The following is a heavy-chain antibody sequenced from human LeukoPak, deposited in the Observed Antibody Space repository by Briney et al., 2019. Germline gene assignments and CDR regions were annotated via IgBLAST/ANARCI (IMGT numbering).Heavy chain of an antibody. CDR1: GGSISSYY. J-gene: IGHJ4*02. D-gene: IGHD3-3*01. CDR2: IYTSGST. CDR3: AGRSDYDFWSGYYL. V-gene: IGHV4-4*07. Sequence: PSESLSLTCTVSGGSISSYYWSWIRQPAGKGLEWIGRIYTSGSTNYNPSLKSRVTMSVDTSKNQFSLKLSSVTAADTAVYYCAGRSDYDFWSGYYLWGQGTLVTVST.